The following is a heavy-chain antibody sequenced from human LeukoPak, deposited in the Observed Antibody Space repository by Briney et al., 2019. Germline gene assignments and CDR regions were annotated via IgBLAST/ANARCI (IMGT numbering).Heavy chain of an antibody. D-gene: IGHD1-26*01. CDR3: TTDGREGATGLDY. CDR2: IKSKTDGGTT. V-gene: IGHV3-15*01. J-gene: IGHJ4*02. CDR1: GFTFSNAW. Sequence: PGGSLRLSCAASGFTFSNAWMSWVRQAPGKGLEWVGRIKSKTDGGTTDYAAPVKGRFTISRDDSKNTLYLQMNSLKTEDTAAYYCTTDGREGATGLDYWGQGTLVTVSS.